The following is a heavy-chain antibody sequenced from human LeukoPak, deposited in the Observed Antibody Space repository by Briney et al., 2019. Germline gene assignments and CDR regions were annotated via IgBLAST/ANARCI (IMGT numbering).Heavy chain of an antibody. CDR3: AKGTYRPTYYFDY. V-gene: IGHV3-23*01. CDR2: ISGSGATT. J-gene: IGHJ4*02. D-gene: IGHD1-14*01. Sequence: GGSLRLSCAASGFTFSTYAMSWVRQAPGKGLEWVSLISGSGATTYCPDSVKGRFTISRDNSKHTLYLQMNSLRAEDTAVYYCAKGTYRPTYYFDYWGQGTLVTVSS. CDR1: GFTFSTYA.